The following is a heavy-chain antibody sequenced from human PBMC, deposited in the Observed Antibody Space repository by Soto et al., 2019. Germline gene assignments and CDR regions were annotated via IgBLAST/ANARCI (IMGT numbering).Heavy chain of an antibody. V-gene: IGHV4-59*08. CDR3: ARLRRFGGYSYGVFNY. CDR1: SGYISSCDYY. Sequence: PSETLSLTCSVSSGYISSCDYYWSLIRQPPGKGLEGLGYIYYTGSTNYNPSLKSRVTISVDTSKNQFSLKLSSVTAADTAVYYCARLRRFGGYSYGVFNYWGQGTLVTVS. D-gene: IGHD5-18*01. CDR2: IYYTGST. J-gene: IGHJ4*02.